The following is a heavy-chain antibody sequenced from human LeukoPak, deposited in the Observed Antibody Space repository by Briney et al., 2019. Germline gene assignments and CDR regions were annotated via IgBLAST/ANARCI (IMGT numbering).Heavy chain of an antibody. CDR3: ARAARNWFDP. CDR2: INWNGGST. J-gene: IGHJ5*02. Sequence: GGSLRLSCAASGFTFYDYGMSWVRQAPGKRLEWVSGINWNGGSTGYADSVKGRFTISRDNAKNSLYLQMNSLRAEDTALYHCARAARNWFDPWGQGTLVTVSS. CDR1: GFTFYDYG. V-gene: IGHV3-20*01. D-gene: IGHD6-25*01.